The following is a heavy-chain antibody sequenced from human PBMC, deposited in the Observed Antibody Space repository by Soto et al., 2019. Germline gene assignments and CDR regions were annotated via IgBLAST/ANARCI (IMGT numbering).Heavy chain of an antibody. CDR1: GFTFSSHG. Sequence: QVQLVESGGGVVQPGRSLRLSCAASGFTFSSHGMHWVRQAPGKGLEWVAVIWYDGSNKYYADSVKGRFTISRDNSKNTLYLQMNSLRAEDTAVYYCARDLSIAVAGSPSDYWGQGTLVTVSS. J-gene: IGHJ4*02. D-gene: IGHD6-19*01. CDR3: ARDLSIAVAGSPSDY. CDR2: IWYDGSNK. V-gene: IGHV3-33*01.